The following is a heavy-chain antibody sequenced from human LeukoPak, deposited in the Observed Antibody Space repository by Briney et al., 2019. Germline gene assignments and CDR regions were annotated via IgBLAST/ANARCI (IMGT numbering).Heavy chain of an antibody. CDR1: GGSISSYY. J-gene: IGHJ4*02. V-gene: IGHV4-59*01. CDR3: AGNEWELHFDY. CDR2: IYYSGST. D-gene: IGHD1-26*01. Sequence: SETLSLTCTVSGGSISSYYWSWIRQPPRKGLEWIGYIYYSGSTNYNPSLKSRVTISVDTSKNQFSLKLSSVTAADTAVYYCAGNEWELHFDYWGQGTLVTVSS.